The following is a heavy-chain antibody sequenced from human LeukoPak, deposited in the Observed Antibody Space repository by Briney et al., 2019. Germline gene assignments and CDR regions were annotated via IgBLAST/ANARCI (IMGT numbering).Heavy chain of an antibody. D-gene: IGHD3-22*01. Sequence: GGSLRLSCAAPGFTFDDYAMHWVRQAPGKGLEWVSGISWNSGSIGYADSVKGRFTISRDNSKNTLYLQMNSLRAEDTAVYYCATSITMIVPDYWGQGTLVTVSS. CDR3: ATSITMIVPDY. V-gene: IGHV3-9*01. CDR2: ISWNSGSI. CDR1: GFTFDDYA. J-gene: IGHJ4*02.